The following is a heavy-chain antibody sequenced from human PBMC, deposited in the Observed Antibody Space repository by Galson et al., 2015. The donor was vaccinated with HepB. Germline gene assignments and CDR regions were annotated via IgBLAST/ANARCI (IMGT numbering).Heavy chain of an antibody. CDR1: GYTFTGYY. D-gene: IGHD2-2*01. Sequence: SVKVSCKASGYTFTGYYMHWVRQAPGQGLEWMGWINPNSGGTNYAQKFQGWVTMTRDTSISTAYMELSRLRSDDTAVYYCAGGPAALYSWFDPWGQGTLVTVSS. CDR2: INPNSGGT. V-gene: IGHV1-2*04. J-gene: IGHJ5*02. CDR3: AGGPAALYSWFDP.